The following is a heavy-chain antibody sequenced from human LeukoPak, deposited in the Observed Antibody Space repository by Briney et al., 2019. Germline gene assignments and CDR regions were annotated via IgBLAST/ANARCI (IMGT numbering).Heavy chain of an antibody. CDR3: ARGIAAAGTGSYFDY. CDR1: GYTFTSYD. J-gene: IGHJ4*02. Sequence: APVKDSCKASGYTFTSYDINWVRQATGQGLEWMGWMNPNSGNTGYAQKFQGRVTMTRNTSISTAYMELSSLRSEDTAVYYCARGIAAAGTGSYFDYWGQGTLVTVSS. CDR2: MNPNSGNT. V-gene: IGHV1-8*01. D-gene: IGHD6-13*01.